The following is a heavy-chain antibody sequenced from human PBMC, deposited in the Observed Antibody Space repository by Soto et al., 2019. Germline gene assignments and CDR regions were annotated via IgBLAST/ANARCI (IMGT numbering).Heavy chain of an antibody. J-gene: IGHJ4*02. CDR2: IYYSGST. D-gene: IGHD5-12*01. CDR1: GGSISSGDYY. CDR3: ARVGYDKRSYYCDY. V-gene: IGHV4-30-4*01. Sequence: SETLSLTCTVSGGSISSGDYYWSWIRQPPGKGLEWIGYIYYSGSTYYNPSLKSRVTISVDTSKNQFSLKLSSVTAADTAVYYCARVGYDKRSYYCDYWGQGTLVTFSS.